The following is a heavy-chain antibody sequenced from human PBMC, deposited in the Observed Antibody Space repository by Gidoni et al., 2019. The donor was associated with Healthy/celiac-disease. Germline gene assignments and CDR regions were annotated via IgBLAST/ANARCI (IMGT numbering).Heavy chain of an antibody. D-gene: IGHD3-22*01. Sequence: QVQLQQWGAGLLTPSETLSLTCAVYGGSFSGYDWSCIRQPPGKELEWIGEINHSGSTNYNPSLKSRVTISVDTSKNQFSLKLSSVTAADTAVYYCARALYYDSSGYPYWGQGTLVTVSS. CDR1: GGSFSGYD. CDR3: ARALYYDSSGYPY. V-gene: IGHV4-34*01. J-gene: IGHJ4*02. CDR2: INHSGST.